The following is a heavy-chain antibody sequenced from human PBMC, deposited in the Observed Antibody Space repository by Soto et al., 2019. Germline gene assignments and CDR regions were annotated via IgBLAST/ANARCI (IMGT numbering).Heavy chain of an antibody. CDR3: VRYRSVEMATIFGNYYFYY. V-gene: IGHV4-39*01. J-gene: IGHJ4*02. CDR1: GGSISSSSYY. D-gene: IGHD5-12*01. Sequence: QLQLQESGPGLVKPSETLSLTCTVSGGSISSSSYYWGWIRQPPGKGLEWIGSIYYSGSTYYNPSLKSRVTISVDTSKNQFSLKLSSVTAADTAAYYCVRYRSVEMATIFGNYYFYYWGQGTLVTVSS. CDR2: IYYSGST.